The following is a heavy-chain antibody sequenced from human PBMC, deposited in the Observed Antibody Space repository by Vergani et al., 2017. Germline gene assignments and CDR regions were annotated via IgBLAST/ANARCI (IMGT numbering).Heavy chain of an antibody. Sequence: QVQLVESGGGVVQPGRSLRLSCAASGFTFSSYAMHWVRQAPGKGLEWVAVISYDGSNKYYADSVKGRFTISRDNSKNTLYLQMNSLRAEDTAVYYCATEGGVVPAATDFDYWGQGTLVTVSS. V-gene: IGHV3-30*04. CDR2: ISYDGSNK. J-gene: IGHJ4*02. CDR3: ATEGGVVPAATDFDY. CDR1: GFTFSSYA. D-gene: IGHD2-2*01.